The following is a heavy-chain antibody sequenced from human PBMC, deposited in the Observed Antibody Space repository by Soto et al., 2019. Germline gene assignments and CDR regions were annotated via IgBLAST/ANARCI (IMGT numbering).Heavy chain of an antibody. D-gene: IGHD1-26*01. Sequence: SETLSLTCTVSGGSISSGDYYWSWILHPPGKGLEWIGYIYYSGSTYYNPSLKSRVTISVDTSKNQFSLKLSSVTAADTAVYYCAREGGIVGATTVDYWGQGTLVTVSS. V-gene: IGHV4-30-4*01. J-gene: IGHJ4*02. CDR1: GGSISSGDYY. CDR3: AREGGIVGATTVDY. CDR2: IYYSGST.